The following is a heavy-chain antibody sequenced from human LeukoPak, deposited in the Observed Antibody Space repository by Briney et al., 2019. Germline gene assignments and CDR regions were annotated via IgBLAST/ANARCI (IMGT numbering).Heavy chain of an antibody. CDR2: IIPIFGTA. V-gene: IGHV1-69*05. CDR3: ARFFGYNRDAFDI. D-gene: IGHD5-24*01. Sequence: SVKVSCKASGGAFSSYAIRWVRQAPGQGLEWMGRIIPIFGTANYAQKFQGRVTITTDESTSTAYMELSSLRSEDTAVYYCARFFGYNRDAFDIWGQGTMVTVSS. CDR1: GGAFSSYA. J-gene: IGHJ3*02.